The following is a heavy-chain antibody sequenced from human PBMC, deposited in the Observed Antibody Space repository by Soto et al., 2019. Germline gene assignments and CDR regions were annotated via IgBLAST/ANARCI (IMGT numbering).Heavy chain of an antibody. V-gene: IGHV5-10-1*01. J-gene: IGHJ6*02. D-gene: IGHD4-17*01. CDR2: IDPSDSYT. CDR1: GYSFTIYC. CDR3: AREQSDYGDYVHYYGMDV. Sequence: PGESLKNSCKGSGYSFTIYCISWVLQMPWKGLEWMGRIDPSDSYTNYSPSFQGHVTISADKSISTAYLQWSSLRAEDTAVYYCAREQSDYGDYVHYYGMDVWGQGTTVTVSS.